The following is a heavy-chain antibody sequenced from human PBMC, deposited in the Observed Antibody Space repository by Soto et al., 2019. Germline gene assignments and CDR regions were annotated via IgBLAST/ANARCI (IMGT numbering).Heavy chain of an antibody. CDR2: IYHSGGT. J-gene: IGHJ3*02. V-gene: IGHV4-4*02. CDR3: ATYRGSAFVLGGDAFDI. Sequence: QVQLQESGPGLVKPSGTLSLTCSVSGGSISTRTWWSWGRQPPGKGLEWIGEIYHSGGTNYNPSLKNRVSFSVDKSRTQISLKLNSVTAADTAVYYCATYRGSAFVLGGDAFDIWGQGKMVTVSS. CDR1: GGSISTRTW. D-gene: IGHD1-26*01.